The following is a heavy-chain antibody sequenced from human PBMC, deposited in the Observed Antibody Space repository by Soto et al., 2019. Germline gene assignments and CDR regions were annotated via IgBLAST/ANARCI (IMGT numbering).Heavy chain of an antibody. CDR3: ATPGGRDFNAFDV. J-gene: IGHJ3*01. D-gene: IGHD2-21*02. CDR1: GYRFSDYW. CDR2: IFPGDADI. Sequence: GESLKISCEGSGYRFSDYWIGWVRQMPGKGLELMGIIFPGDADIKCSPPFQGQVTISADKSIGTAYLQWSSLKASDTAIYYCATPGGRDFNAFDVWGQGTMVTVS. V-gene: IGHV5-51*01.